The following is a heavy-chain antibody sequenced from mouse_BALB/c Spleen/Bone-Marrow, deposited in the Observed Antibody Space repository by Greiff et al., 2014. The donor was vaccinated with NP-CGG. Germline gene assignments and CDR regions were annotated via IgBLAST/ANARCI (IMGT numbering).Heavy chain of an antibody. V-gene: IGHV1-54*01. D-gene: IGHD2-14*01. J-gene: IGHJ2*01. CDR2: INPGSGGT. CDR3: ARGDYRSYYFDY. CDR1: GYAFTNYL. Sequence: VQLQESGAELVRPGTSVKVSCKASGYAFTNYLIEWVKQRPGQGLEWIGVINPGSGGTNYNEKFKGKATLTADKSSSTAYMQLSSLTSDDSAVYFGARGDYRSYYFDYWGQGTTLTVSS.